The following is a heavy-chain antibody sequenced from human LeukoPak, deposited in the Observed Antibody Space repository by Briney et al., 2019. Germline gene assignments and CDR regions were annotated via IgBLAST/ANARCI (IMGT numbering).Heavy chain of an antibody. CDR1: GLTFSSYS. D-gene: IGHD3-22*01. CDR3: ARGGSSGYWGYFDY. V-gene: IGHV3-48*01. CDR2: ISTGGSTI. J-gene: IGHJ4*02. Sequence: GGSLRLSCAASGLTFSSYSMNWVRQAPGKGPEWLSYISTGGSTIYYADSVKGRFTISRDNSKNTMYLQMSRLRVEDTAIYYCARGGSSGYWGYFDYWGQGTLVTVSS.